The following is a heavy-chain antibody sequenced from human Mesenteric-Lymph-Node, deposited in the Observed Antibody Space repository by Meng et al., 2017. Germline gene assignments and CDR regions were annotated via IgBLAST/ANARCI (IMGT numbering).Heavy chain of an antibody. Sequence: SETLSLTCAVSGGSISSSNWWSWVRQPPGKGLEWMGEIYDSASTNYNPSPKSRVTISVDTSKIQFSRKLCRVTAADTAVYYCAGVPRYYYDSSGDYYYYGMDVWGQGTTVTVSS. CDR1: GGSISSSNW. CDR2: IYDSAST. V-gene: IGHV4-4*02. CDR3: AGVPRYYYDSSGDYYYYGMDV. D-gene: IGHD3-22*01. J-gene: IGHJ6*02.